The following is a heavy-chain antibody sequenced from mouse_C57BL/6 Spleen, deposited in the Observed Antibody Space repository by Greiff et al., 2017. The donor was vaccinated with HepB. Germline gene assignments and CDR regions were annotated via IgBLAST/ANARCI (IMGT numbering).Heavy chain of an antibody. J-gene: IGHJ1*03. Sequence: QVQLQQSGAELVKPGASVKLSCKASGYTFTSYWMHWVKQRPGRGLEWIGRIDPNSGGTKYNEKFKSKATLTVDKPSSTAYMQLSSLTSEDSAVYYCAREYYGSSRYWYVDVWGTGTTVTVSS. V-gene: IGHV1-72*01. CDR1: GYTFTSYW. CDR3: AREYYGSSRYWYVDV. CDR2: IDPNSGGT. D-gene: IGHD1-1*01.